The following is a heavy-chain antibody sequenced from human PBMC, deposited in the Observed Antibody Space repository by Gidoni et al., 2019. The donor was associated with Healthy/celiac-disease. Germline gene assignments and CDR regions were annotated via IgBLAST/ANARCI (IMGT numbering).Heavy chain of an antibody. D-gene: IGHD6-6*01. CDR3: ARGYSSSSDLDY. CDR2: IIPILGIA. CDR1: GGTFSSYA. J-gene: IGHJ4*02. Sequence: QVQLVQSGAEVKKPGSAVKVYCKASGGTFSSYAISWVRQAPGQGLEWMGRIIPILGIANYAQKFQGRVTITADKSTSTAYMELSSLRSEDTAVYYCARGYSSSSDLDYWGQGTLVTVSS. V-gene: IGHV1-69*09.